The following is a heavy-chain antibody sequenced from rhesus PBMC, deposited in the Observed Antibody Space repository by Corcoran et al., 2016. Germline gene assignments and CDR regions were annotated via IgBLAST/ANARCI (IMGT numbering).Heavy chain of an antibody. CDR3: ARVSGTTDY. D-gene: IGHD1-26*01. CDR1: GGSISDSYR. V-gene: IGHV4S10*01. Sequence: QVQLQESGPGVVKPSETLSLTCAVSGGSISDSYRWSWIRQPPGKGLEWIGYIYGSSTSTNYNPSLKCRVTISKDTSKNQFSLKLSSVTAADTAVYYCARVSGTTDYWGQGVLVTVSS. CDR2: IYGSSTST. J-gene: IGHJ4*01.